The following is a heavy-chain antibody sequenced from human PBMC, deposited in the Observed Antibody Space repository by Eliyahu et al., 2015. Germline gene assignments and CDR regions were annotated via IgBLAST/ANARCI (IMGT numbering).Heavy chain of an antibody. CDR2: ISAYNGNT. CDR3: ARDIPYRRQQLVTSNFDY. V-gene: IGHV1-18*01. D-gene: IGHD6-13*01. J-gene: IGHJ4*02. Sequence: QVQLVQSGAEVKKPGASVKVSCKASGYTFTSYGISWVRQAPGQGLEWMGWISAYNGNTNYAQKLQGRVTMTTDTSTSTAYMELRSLRSDDTAVYYCARDIPYRRQQLVTSNFDYWGQGTLVTVSS. CDR1: GYTFTSYG.